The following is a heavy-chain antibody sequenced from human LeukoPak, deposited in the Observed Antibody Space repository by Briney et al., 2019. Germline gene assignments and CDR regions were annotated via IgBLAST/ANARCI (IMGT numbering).Heavy chain of an antibody. CDR2: VFHDGDT. Sequence: PSETLSLTCTVSGYSISSGYYWGWIRQTPGKGLEWIGRVFHDGDTHYNPSLKSRVSISVDTSKNQFSLKLSSVTAADTAVYYCARLRKRITMIVVVKPGWYFDYWGQGTLVTVSS. CDR1: GYSISSGYY. CDR3: ARLRKRITMIVVVKPGWYFDY. J-gene: IGHJ4*02. D-gene: IGHD3-22*01. V-gene: IGHV4-38-2*02.